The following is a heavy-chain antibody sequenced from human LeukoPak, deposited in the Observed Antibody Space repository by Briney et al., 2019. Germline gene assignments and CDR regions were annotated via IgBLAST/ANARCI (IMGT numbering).Heavy chain of an antibody. Sequence: GGSLRLSCAASGFTFSNFGVHWVRQAPGKGLEWVAFIQFDGSDIFYADSVKGRFTVSRDNSKNTLYLQMNSLRAEDTAVYYCAKGSSSSLHDAFDIWGQGTMVTVSS. V-gene: IGHV3-30*02. CDR3: AKGSSSSLHDAFDI. CDR2: IQFDGSDI. J-gene: IGHJ3*02. CDR1: GFTFSNFG. D-gene: IGHD6-13*01.